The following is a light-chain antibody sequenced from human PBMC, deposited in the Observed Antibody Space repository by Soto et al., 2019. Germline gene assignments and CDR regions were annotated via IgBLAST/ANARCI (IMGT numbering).Light chain of an antibody. CDR3: AAWDDSLKGG. CDR1: SSNIGSNT. V-gene: IGLV1-44*01. Sequence: QSVLTQPPSASGTPGQRVTISCSGSSSNIGSNTVNWYQQLPGTAPKLLIYSNNQRPSGGPDRFSGSTSGPSASLAISGLQSEDEADYYCAAWDDSLKGGFGGGTKLTVL. J-gene: IGLJ2*01. CDR2: SNN.